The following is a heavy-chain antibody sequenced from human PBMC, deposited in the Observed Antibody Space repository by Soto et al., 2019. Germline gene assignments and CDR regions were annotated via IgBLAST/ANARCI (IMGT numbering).Heavy chain of an antibody. CDR3: ATHQSGFYYYGMDV. V-gene: IGHV5-51*01. J-gene: IGHJ6*02. Sequence: AGESLKSSCNGAGYSFTSYWIGCVRQIPGKVRGWMGIMYPGDSDTRYSPSFQGQVTISADESLSTAYLQWSSLKASGTALYYCATHQSGFYYYGMDVWGQGPTVTAP. CDR2: MYPGDSDT. D-gene: IGHD7-27*01. CDR1: GYSFTSYW.